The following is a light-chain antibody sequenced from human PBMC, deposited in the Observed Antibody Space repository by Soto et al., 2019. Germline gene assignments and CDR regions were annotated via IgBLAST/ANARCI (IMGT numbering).Light chain of an antibody. J-gene: IGLJ3*02. V-gene: IGLV2-14*03. CDR1: RSDVGGYNY. CDR3: RSYADSGTLGV. CDR2: DVS. Sequence: QSALTQPASVSGSPGQSITISCSGTRSDVGGYNYVSWYQQHPGKAPKLMIYDVSHRPSGVSNLFSGSKSGNTASMTSAGVKVEDEVDCWCRSYADSGTLGVFGGGTKLTVL.